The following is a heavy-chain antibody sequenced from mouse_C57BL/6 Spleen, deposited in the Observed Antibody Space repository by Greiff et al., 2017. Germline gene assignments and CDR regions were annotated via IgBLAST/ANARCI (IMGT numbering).Heavy chain of an antibody. Sequence: EVQLQESGPGLVKPSQSLSLTCSVTGYSITSGYYWNWIRQFPGNKLEWMGYISYDGSNNYNPSLKNRISITRDTSKNQFFLKLNSVTTEDTATYYCARDDLYYAMDYWGQGTSVTVSS. J-gene: IGHJ4*01. CDR1: GYSITSGYY. CDR3: ARDDLYYAMDY. V-gene: IGHV3-6*01. CDR2: ISYDGSN.